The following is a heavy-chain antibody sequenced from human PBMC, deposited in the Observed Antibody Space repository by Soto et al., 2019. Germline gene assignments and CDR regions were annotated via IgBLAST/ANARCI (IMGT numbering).Heavy chain of an antibody. J-gene: IGHJ4*02. CDR2: ISPYNGNT. D-gene: IGHD5-18*01. CDR1: GYSFSNYG. Sequence: QVQLVQSGAEVKKPGASVRVSCAASGYSFSNYGISWVRQAPGQGLEWMGWISPYNGNTRGTQKFQDRLSMTTESPTSTVFMELRSLTSDDTLVYYCARDLSQCTYTHGYVSHWGQGTLVTVSS. CDR3: ARDLSQCTYTHGYVSH. V-gene: IGHV1-18*01.